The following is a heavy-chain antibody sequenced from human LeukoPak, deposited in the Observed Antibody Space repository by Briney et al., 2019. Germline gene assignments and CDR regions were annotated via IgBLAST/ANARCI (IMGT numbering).Heavy chain of an antibody. D-gene: IGHD3-10*01. Sequence: GASVKVSCKASGYTFTSYGSSWVRQAPGQGLEWMGWISAYNGNTNYAQKLQGRATMNTDTSTSTAYMALRTLSSDETDVYYCALGDPGGSFDYWGQGTLVTVSS. CDR3: ALGDPGGSFDY. CDR2: ISAYNGNT. V-gene: IGHV1-18*01. CDR1: GYTFTSYG. J-gene: IGHJ4*02.